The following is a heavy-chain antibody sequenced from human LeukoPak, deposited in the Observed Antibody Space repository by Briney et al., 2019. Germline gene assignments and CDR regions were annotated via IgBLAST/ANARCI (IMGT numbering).Heavy chain of an antibody. CDR1: GGSISSYY. D-gene: IGHD6-6*01. Sequence: SETLSLTCTVSGGSISSYYWSWIRQPPGKGLEWIEYIYYSGSTNYNPSLKSRVTISVDTSKNQFSLKLSSVTAADTAVYYCARDLGVGQLRFDPWGQGTLVTVSS. V-gene: IGHV4-59*01. CDR3: ARDLGVGQLRFDP. J-gene: IGHJ5*02. CDR2: IYYSGST.